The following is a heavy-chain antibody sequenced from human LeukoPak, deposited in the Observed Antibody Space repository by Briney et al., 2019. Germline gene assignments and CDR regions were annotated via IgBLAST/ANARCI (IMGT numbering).Heavy chain of an antibody. CDR3: ARHHSSIWAPFDY. Sequence: GESLKISFKGSGXSFTSYCISWVRQMPGKGLEWMGKIDPSDSYTNYSPSFQGHVTISADRSISTAYLQWSSLKASDTAMYYCARHHSSIWAPFDYWGQGTLVTVSS. CDR1: GXSFTSYC. V-gene: IGHV5-10-1*01. CDR2: IDPSDSYT. D-gene: IGHD6-13*01. J-gene: IGHJ4*02.